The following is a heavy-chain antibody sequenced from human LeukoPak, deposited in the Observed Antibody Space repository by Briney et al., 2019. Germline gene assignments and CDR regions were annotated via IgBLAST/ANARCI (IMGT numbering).Heavy chain of an antibody. V-gene: IGHV3-9*01. D-gene: IGHD6-6*01. CDR2: ISWNSGNT. CDR3: AKSGTYSSSSGYIDS. J-gene: IGHJ4*02. CDR1: RFTFDGYA. Sequence: GRSLRLSCAASRFTFDGYAMHWVRQAPGKGLERVSSISWNSGNTDYAASVKGRFTISRDNAKKSLHLQMNSLRVEDTALYYCAKSGTYSSSSGYIDSWGQGTLVTVSS.